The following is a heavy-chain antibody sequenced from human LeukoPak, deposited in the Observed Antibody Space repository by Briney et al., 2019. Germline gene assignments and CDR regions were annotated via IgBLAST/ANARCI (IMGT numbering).Heavy chain of an antibody. CDR1: GGSFSGYY. V-gene: IGHV4-59*08. D-gene: IGHD2-15*01. CDR2: IYYSGST. CDR3: ARREAVVVVAAMGWFDP. J-gene: IGHJ5*02. Sequence: SETLSLTCAVYGGSFSGYYWSWIRQPPGKGPEWIGYIYYSGSTNYNPSLKSRVTISVDTSKNQFSLKLSSVTAADTAVYYCARREAVVVVAAMGWFDPWGQGTLVTVSS.